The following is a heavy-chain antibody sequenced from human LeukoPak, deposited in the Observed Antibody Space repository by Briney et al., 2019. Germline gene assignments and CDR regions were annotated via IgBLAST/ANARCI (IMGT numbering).Heavy chain of an antibody. CDR1: GGTFSSYA. J-gene: IGHJ4*02. CDR3: ARDPDGSGTPGDY. V-gene: IGHV1-69*04. D-gene: IGHD3-10*01. Sequence: SVKVSCKASGGTFSSYAISWVRQAPGQGLECMGRIIPILGIANYAQKFQGRVTITADKSTSTAYMELSSLRSEDTAVYYCARDPDGSGTPGDYWGQGTLVTVSS. CDR2: IIPILGIA.